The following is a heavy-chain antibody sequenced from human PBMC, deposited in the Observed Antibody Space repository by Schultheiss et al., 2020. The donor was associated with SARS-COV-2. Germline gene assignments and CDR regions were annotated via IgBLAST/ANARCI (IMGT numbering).Heavy chain of an antibody. D-gene: IGHD3-22*01. V-gene: IGHV4-61*02. CDR2: IYTSGST. Sequence: SETLSLTCTVSGGSISSGSYYWSWIRQPAGKGLEWIGRIYTSGSTNYSPSLKSRVTISVDTSKSQFSLKLSSVTAADTAVYYCARGTYYYDSSGYPRYYFDYWGQGTLVTVSS. J-gene: IGHJ4*02. CDR3: ARGTYYYDSSGYPRYYFDY. CDR1: GGSISSGSYY.